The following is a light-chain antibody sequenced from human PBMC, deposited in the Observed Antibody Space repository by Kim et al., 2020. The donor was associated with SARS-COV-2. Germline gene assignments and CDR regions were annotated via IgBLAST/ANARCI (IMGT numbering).Light chain of an antibody. V-gene: IGKV3-20*01. J-gene: IGKJ2*04. CDR2: GTS. Sequence: SPGERATLSCRASQSVSTIHLGWYQQIPGQAPRLLIYGTSTRATGIPDRFRGSGSGTNFTLSISRLEPEDFAVYYCQEYGTSPTGSFGQGTKLEI. CDR3: QEYGTSPTGS. CDR1: QSVSTIH.